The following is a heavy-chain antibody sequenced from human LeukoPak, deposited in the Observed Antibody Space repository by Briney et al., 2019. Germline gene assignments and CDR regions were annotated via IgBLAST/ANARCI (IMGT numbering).Heavy chain of an antibody. J-gene: IGHJ4*02. D-gene: IGHD2-21*02. Sequence: GGSLRLSCAASGFTFSSYEMNWVRQAPGKGLEWVSYISSSGSTIYYADSVKGRFTVSRDNAKNSLYLQMNSLRAEDTAVYYCAREEGTDCGGDCYSGYWGQGTLVTVSS. CDR3: AREEGTDCGGDCYSGY. CDR1: GFTFSSYE. CDR2: ISSSGSTI. V-gene: IGHV3-48*03.